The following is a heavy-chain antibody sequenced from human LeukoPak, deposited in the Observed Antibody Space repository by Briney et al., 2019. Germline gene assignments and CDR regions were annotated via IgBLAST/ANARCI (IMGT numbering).Heavy chain of an antibody. D-gene: IGHD6-6*01. CDR1: GGSISSGGYY. Sequence: SQTLSLTCTVSGGSISSGGYYWSWIRQHPGKGPEWIGYIYYSGSTYYNPSLKSRVTISVDTSKNQFSLKLSSVTAADTAVYYCARVAYSSSSAWFDPWGQGTLVTVSS. V-gene: IGHV4-31*03. CDR2: IYYSGST. J-gene: IGHJ5*02. CDR3: ARVAYSSSSAWFDP.